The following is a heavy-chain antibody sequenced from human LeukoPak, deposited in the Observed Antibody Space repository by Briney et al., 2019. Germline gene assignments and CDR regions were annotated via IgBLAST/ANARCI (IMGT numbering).Heavy chain of an antibody. CDR2: IKQDGSEK. J-gene: IGHJ6*03. V-gene: IGHV3-7*01. CDR1: GFTFSSYW. D-gene: IGHD3-16*02. CDR3: ARVGYDYVWGSYRSSGYYYYYMDV. Sequence: GGSLRLSCAASGFTFSSYWMSWVRQAPGKGLEWVANIKQDGSEKYYVDSVKGRFTISRDNAKNSLYLQMNSLRAEDTAVYYCARVGYDYVWGSYRSSGYYYYYMDVWGKGTTVTVSS.